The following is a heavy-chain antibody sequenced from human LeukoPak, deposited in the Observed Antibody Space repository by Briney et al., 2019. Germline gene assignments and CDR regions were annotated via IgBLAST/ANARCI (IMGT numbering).Heavy chain of an antibody. V-gene: IGHV3-30*12. D-gene: IGHD3-3*01. CDR1: GFTFSSYG. CDR3: AREPFWSGYYSNLHFDY. J-gene: IGHJ4*02. Sequence: PGGYLRLSCAASGFTFSSYGMHWVRQAPGKGLEWVAVISYDGSNKYYADSVKGRFTISRDNAKNSLYLQMSSLRAEDTAVYYCAREPFWSGYYSNLHFDYWGQGTLVTVSS. CDR2: ISYDGSNK.